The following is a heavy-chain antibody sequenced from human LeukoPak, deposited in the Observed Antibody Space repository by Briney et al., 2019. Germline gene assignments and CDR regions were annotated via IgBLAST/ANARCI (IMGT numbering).Heavy chain of an antibody. CDR3: ARAIGDGAGTYYYYYYMDV. V-gene: IGHV6-1*01. J-gene: IGHJ6*03. D-gene: IGHD6-19*01. Sequence: SQTLSLTCAISGDSVSSNSAAWNWIRQSPSRGLEWLGRTYYRSKWYNDYAVSVKSRITINPDTSKNQFSLQLNSVTPEDAAVYYCARAIGDGAGTYYYYYYMDVWGKGTTVTISS. CDR1: GDSVSSNSAA. CDR2: TYYRSKWYN.